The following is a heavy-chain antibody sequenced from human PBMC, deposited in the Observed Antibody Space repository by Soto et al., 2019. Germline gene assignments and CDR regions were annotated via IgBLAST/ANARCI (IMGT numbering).Heavy chain of an antibody. V-gene: IGHV3-21*02. Sequence: EVQLVESGGGLVKPGGSLRLSCAASGFAFNTYNMNWVRQAPGKGLEWVASISSRNYIFYADSVKGRFNISRDNATNSLYPQRDSLRSEETALYYCAGESIVYYDSTGYYLGWFDPWGQGTLVTVSS. CDR2: ISSRNYI. CDR1: GFAFNTYN. D-gene: IGHD3-22*01. J-gene: IGHJ5*02. CDR3: AGESIVYYDSTGYYLGWFDP.